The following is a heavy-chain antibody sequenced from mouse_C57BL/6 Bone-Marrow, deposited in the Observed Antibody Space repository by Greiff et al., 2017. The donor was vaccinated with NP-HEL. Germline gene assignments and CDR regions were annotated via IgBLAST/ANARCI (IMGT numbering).Heavy chain of an antibody. CDR3: ARDAGYGHWYFDV. Sequence: EVKLEESGGGLVQSGRSLRLSCATSGFTFSDFYMEWVRQAPGKGLEWIAASRNKANDYTTEYSASVKGRFIVSRDTSQSILYLQMNALRAEDTAIYYCARDAGYGHWYFDVWGTGTTVTVSS. V-gene: IGHV7-1*01. D-gene: IGHD1-1*02. CDR2: SRNKANDYTT. CDR1: GFTFSDFY. J-gene: IGHJ1*03.